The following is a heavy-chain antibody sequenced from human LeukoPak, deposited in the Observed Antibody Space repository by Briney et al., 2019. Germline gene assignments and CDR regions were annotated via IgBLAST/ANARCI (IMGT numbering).Heavy chain of an antibody. CDR2: IFPIFATA. Sequence: SVKVSCKASGGTFSSYAISWVRQAPGQGLEWMGRIFPIFATANYAQKFQGRVTITADESTSTAYMELSSLRSEDTAVYYCARESGSYEAYFDYWGQGTLVTVPS. V-gene: IGHV1-69*13. CDR3: ARESGSYEAYFDY. J-gene: IGHJ4*02. D-gene: IGHD1-26*01. CDR1: GGTFSSYA.